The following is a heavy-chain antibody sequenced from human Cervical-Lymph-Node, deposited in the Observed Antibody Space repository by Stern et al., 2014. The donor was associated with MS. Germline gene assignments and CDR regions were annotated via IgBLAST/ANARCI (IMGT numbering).Heavy chain of an antibody. D-gene: IGHD4-11*01. J-gene: IGHJ4*02. V-gene: IGHV1-69*01. Sequence: VQLVESGSEVKKPGSSVKVSCKPSGDTFSNYALSWVRQAPGQGLEWVGGLIPFYGATRYGRKFQGRVTITPEESKGTAFMELTNLTSDDTAIYYCALRRSYYVFWGQGTLITVSS. CDR3: ALRRSYYVF. CDR1: GDTFSNYA. CDR2: LIPFYGAT.